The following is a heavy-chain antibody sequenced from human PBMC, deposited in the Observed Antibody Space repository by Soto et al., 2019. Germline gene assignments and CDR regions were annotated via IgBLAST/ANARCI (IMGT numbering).Heavy chain of an antibody. D-gene: IGHD3-3*01. Sequence: SGPTLVNPTETLTLTCTVSGFSLSNARMGVSWIRQPPGKALEWLAHSFSNDEKSYSTSLKSRLTISKDTSKSQVVLTMTNMDPVDTATYYCARITQSAGYDFWSGYYPYYYYGMDVWGQGTTVTVSS. J-gene: IGHJ6*02. CDR2: SFSNDEK. CDR3: ARITQSAGYDFWSGYYPYYYYGMDV. V-gene: IGHV2-26*01. CDR1: GFSLSNARMG.